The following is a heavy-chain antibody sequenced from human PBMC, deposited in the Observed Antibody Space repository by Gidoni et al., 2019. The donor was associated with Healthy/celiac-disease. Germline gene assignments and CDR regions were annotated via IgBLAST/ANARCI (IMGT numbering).Heavy chain of an antibody. Sequence: QVQLQQWGAGLLKPSETLSLTCAVYGGSFSGYYWSWIGQPPGKGLEWIGEINHSGSTNYNPSLKSRVTISVDTSKNQFSLKLSSVTAADTAVYYCARGRRIGWYFDYWGQGTLVTVSS. CDR2: INHSGST. CDR3: ARGRRIGWYFDY. D-gene: IGHD1-26*01. V-gene: IGHV4-34*01. CDR1: GGSFSGYY. J-gene: IGHJ4*02.